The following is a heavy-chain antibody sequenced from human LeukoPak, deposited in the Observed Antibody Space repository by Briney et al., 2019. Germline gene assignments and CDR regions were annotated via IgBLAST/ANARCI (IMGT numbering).Heavy chain of an antibody. J-gene: IGHJ4*02. CDR1: GFTFSSDA. Sequence: QSGGSLRLSCAASGFTFSSDAMSWVRQAPGKGLEWVSGISVSGGNTIYADSVKGRFTISRDNSKSTLFLEMNSLRAEDTAVYYCAKVGPSTGDYFDYWGQGTLVTVSS. CDR3: AKVGPSTGDYFDY. V-gene: IGHV3-23*01. D-gene: IGHD7-27*01. CDR2: ISVSGGNT.